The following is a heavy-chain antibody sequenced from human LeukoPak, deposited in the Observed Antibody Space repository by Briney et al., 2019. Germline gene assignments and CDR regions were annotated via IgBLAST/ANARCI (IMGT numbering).Heavy chain of an antibody. CDR2: ISISTTTI. V-gene: IGHV3-48*02. J-gene: IGHJ4*02. CDR1: GFTFSNYG. CDR3: ARVGDGHSVNYLDL. Sequence: GGSLRLSCAASGFTFSNYGMTWVRQAPGKGLEWVAYISISTTTIYYADSVRGRFTVSRDNAKNSLYLQMNSLRDEDTAMFYCARVGDGHSVNYLDLWSQGALVTVSS. D-gene: IGHD5-24*01.